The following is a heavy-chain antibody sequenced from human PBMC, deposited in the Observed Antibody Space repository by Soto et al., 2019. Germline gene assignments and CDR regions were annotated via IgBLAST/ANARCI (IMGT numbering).Heavy chain of an antibody. CDR3: ARCTRYCSSTSCYAPDY. CDR2: IYYSGST. J-gene: IGHJ4*02. CDR1: GGSISSYY. D-gene: IGHD2-2*01. Sequence: SDTLSLTCTVSGGSISSYYWSWIRQPPGKGLEWIGYIYYSGSTYYNPSLKSRVTISVDTSKNQFSLKLSSVTAADTAVYYCARCTRYCSSTSCYAPDYWAQGTLVNVSS. V-gene: IGHV4-59*08.